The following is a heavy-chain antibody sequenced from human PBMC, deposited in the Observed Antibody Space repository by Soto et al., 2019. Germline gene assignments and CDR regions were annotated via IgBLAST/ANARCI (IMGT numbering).Heavy chain of an antibody. Sequence: EVQLLESGGGLVQPGGSQRLSCAASGFSFSDYAMSWVRQAPGKGLEWVSIISGDAGSTKYADSVKGRFTISRVNSKNTVYLQMNSLRAEDTAVYYCAKRVYGDYVWFDYWGQGTLVTVSS. CDR3: AKRVYGDYVWFDY. CDR2: ISGDAGST. J-gene: IGHJ4*02. V-gene: IGHV3-23*01. D-gene: IGHD4-17*01. CDR1: GFSFSDYA.